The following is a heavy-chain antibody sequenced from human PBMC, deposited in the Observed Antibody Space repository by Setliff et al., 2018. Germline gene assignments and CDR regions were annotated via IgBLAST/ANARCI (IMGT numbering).Heavy chain of an antibody. J-gene: IGHJ4*02. CDR3: ARAAARAEYSDTSAYLPFDF. D-gene: IGHD3-16*01. V-gene: IGHV4-38-2*02. CDR2: VYHSGSS. Sequence: SETLSLTCTVSGYPISRGFYWGWLRQSPGKGLEWIGSVYHSGSSYQNPSLRSRIAVSVDTSKNQFSLRLNSVTAADTAVYFCARAAARAEYSDTSAYLPFDFWGLGTLVTVSS. CDR1: GYPISRGFY.